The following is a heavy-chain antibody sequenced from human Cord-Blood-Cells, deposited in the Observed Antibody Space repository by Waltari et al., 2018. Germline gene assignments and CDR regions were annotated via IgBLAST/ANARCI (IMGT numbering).Heavy chain of an antibody. CDR1: GGSISSSSYY. D-gene: IGHD7-27*01. CDR2: IYYSGST. J-gene: IGHJ3*02. V-gene: IGHV4-39*01. CDR3: ARPRLGIDAFDI. Sequence: QLQLQESGPGLVKPSETLSLTCTVSGGSISSSSYYWGWIRQPPGKGLEWIGSIYYSGSTHYNPSLKSRVTISVDTSKNQFSLKLSSVTAADTAVYYCARPRLGIDAFDIWGQGTMVTVSS.